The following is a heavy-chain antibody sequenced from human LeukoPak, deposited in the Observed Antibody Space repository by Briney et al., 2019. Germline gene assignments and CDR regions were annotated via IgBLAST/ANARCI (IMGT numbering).Heavy chain of an antibody. CDR3: ARGDFWSGQQLDY. CDR2: IHYSGST. CDR1: GVSISSSSYY. Sequence: PSETLSLTCTVSGVSISSSSYYWGWIRQPPGKGLEWIGSIHYSGSTYYNPSLKSRVTISVDTSKNQFSLKLSSVTAADTAVYYCARGDFWSGQQLDYWGQGTLVTVSS. J-gene: IGHJ4*02. V-gene: IGHV4-39*01. D-gene: IGHD3-3*01.